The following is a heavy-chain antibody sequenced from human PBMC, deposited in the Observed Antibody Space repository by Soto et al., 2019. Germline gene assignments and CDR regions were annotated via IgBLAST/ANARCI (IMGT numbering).Heavy chain of an antibody. CDR3: ARHLRVVGADFDY. CDR1: GASISSYY. V-gene: IGHV4-59*08. CDR2: LYNTEST. J-gene: IGHJ4*02. D-gene: IGHD1-26*01. Sequence: QVQLQESGPGLVKPSETLSLTCTVSGASISSYYWSWIRQPPGKGLEWIGYLYNTESTSYNPSLKSRVTISVDTSKNQFSLKLSSVIAADTAVYYCARHLRVVGADFDYWGQGTLVTVSS.